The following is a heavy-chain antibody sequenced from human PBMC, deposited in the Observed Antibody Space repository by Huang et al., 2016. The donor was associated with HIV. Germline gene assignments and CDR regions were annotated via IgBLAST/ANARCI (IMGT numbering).Heavy chain of an antibody. CDR2: RSYDESNK. CDR3: AKDGADEEWDIDY. D-gene: IGHD1-26*01. J-gene: IGHJ4*02. CDR1: GFSFSTYG. V-gene: IGHV3-30*18. Sequence: VQLVESGGGVVQPGRSLRLACAAVGFSFSTYGLHWVRQAPGQGLEWVAIRSYDESNKYYSQSVKGRFTISRDTSENKVYLQMNSLRHEDTAVYYCAKDGADEEWDIDYWGQGTLVTVSS.